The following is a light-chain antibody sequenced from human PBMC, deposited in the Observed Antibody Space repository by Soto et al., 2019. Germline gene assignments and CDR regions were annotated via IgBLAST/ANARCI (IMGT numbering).Light chain of an antibody. CDR2: AAS. CDR3: QQSYSTSPWT. J-gene: IGKJ1*01. CDR1: QSISSY. V-gene: IGKV1-39*01. Sequence: DIQMTQSPSSLSASVGDRVTITCRASQSISSYLNWYQQKPGKAPKLLIYAASSLQSGVPSRFSGSGSETDFPLTISSLQPEDFATYYCQQSYSTSPWTFGQGTKVEIK.